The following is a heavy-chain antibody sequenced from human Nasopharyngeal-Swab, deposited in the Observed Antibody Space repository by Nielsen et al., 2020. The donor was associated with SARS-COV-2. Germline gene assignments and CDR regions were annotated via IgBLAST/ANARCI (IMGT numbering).Heavy chain of an antibody. J-gene: IGHJ4*02. D-gene: IGHD5-18*01. V-gene: IGHV1-46*01. Sequence: ASVKVSCKASGYTFTSYYMHWVRQAPGQGLEWRGIINPSGGSTSYAQKFQGRVTMTRDTSISTAYMELSRLRSDDTAVYYCARVPRYSTSDYWGQGTLVTVSS. CDR1: GYTFTSYY. CDR3: ARVPRYSTSDY. CDR2: INPSGGST.